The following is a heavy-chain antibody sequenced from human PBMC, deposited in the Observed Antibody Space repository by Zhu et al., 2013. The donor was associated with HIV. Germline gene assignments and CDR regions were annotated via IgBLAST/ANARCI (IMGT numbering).Heavy chain of an antibody. V-gene: IGHV1-2*02. Sequence: QVQLMQSGPEVKRPGASVKVSCKPSGYRFTAYYIHWVRQAPGKGIEWMGWXTLKNGGTKLAQTFRDRISVTRDSSINTIYMELRSLTSDDTAVYYCARDPSTRYYTDVWGKGTTVIVSS. D-gene: IGHD4-17*01. CDR2: XTLKNGGT. CDR3: ARDPSTRYYTDV. J-gene: IGHJ6*03. CDR1: GYRFTAYY.